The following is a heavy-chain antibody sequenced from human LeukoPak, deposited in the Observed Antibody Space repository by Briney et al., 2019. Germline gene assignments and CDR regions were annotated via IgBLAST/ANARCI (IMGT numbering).Heavy chain of an antibody. Sequence: GGSLRLSCAASGFTFSSYWMNWVRQAPGKGLEWVSYISSSGSTIYYADSVKGRFTISRDNAKNSLYLQMSSLRAEDTAVYYCARVGVEVVVTANDYWGQGTLVTVSS. CDR2: ISSSGSTI. J-gene: IGHJ4*02. D-gene: IGHD2-21*02. CDR3: ARVGVEVVVTANDY. CDR1: GFTFSSYW. V-gene: IGHV3-48*04.